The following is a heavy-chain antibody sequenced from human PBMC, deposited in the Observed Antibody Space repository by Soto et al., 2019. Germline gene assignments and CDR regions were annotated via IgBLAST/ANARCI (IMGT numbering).Heavy chain of an antibody. J-gene: IGHJ4*02. D-gene: IGHD1-1*01. CDR1: GYTFTTYG. V-gene: IGHV1-18*01. CDR3: ARATTNWNDPFGY. CDR2: ISAFNGET. Sequence: ASVKVSFKTSGYTFTTYGITWVRQAPGQGLEWMGWISAFNGETNHAQKFRGRVTLTTDTSASTAYMEPMSLTSDDTAVYYCARATTNWNDPFGYWGQGTLVTVSS.